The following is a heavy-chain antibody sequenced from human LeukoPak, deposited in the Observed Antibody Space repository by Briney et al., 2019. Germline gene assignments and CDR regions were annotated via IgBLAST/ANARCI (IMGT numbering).Heavy chain of an antibody. V-gene: IGHV3-53*01. CDR2: IYSGGST. CDR1: GFTVSSNY. CDR3: ARAKSTYYYDSSGYGGMDV. D-gene: IGHD3-22*01. Sequence: GGSLRLSCAASGFTVSSNYMSWVRQAPGKGLEWVSVIYSGGSTYYADSAKGRFTISRDNSKNTLYLQMNSLRAEDTAVYYCARAKSTYYYDSSGYGGMDVWGQGTTVTVSS. J-gene: IGHJ6*02.